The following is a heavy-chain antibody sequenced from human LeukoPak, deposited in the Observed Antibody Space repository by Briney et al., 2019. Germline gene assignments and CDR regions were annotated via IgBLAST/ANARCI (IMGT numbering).Heavy chain of an antibody. J-gene: IGHJ6*03. CDR1: GCTFTSYD. Sequence: ASVKVSCKASGCTFTSYDINWVRQATGQGLEWMGWMNPNSGNTGYAQKFQGRVTITRNTSISTAYMEVSSLRYEDTAVYYCARRAVDNSYYYYMDVWGKGTTVTVSS. V-gene: IGHV1-8*01. CDR2: MNPNSGNT. CDR3: ARRAVDNSYYYYMDV. D-gene: IGHD6-19*01.